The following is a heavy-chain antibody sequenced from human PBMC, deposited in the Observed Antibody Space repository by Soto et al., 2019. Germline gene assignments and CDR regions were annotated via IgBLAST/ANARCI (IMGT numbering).Heavy chain of an antibody. CDR3: ARGPSSLTRFDY. J-gene: IGHJ4*02. D-gene: IGHD2-2*01. CDR1: GFTFSSYA. Sequence: LRLSCAASGFTFSSYAMHWVRQAPGKGLEWVAVISYDGSNKYYADSVKGRFTISRDNSKNTLYLQMNSLRAEDTAVYYCARGPSSLTRFDYWGQGTLVTDSS. CDR2: ISYDGSNK. V-gene: IGHV3-30-3*01.